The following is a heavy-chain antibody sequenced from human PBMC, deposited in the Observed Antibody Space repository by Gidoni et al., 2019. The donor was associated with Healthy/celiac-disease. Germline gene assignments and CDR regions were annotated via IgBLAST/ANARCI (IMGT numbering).Heavy chain of an antibody. CDR2: ISGSGGST. V-gene: IGHV3-23*01. CDR1: GFLFPSEA. Sequence: QLSASVVGTVPPIGSLRLTCSAYGFLFPSEAMSWVRQAPGKGLEWVLAISGSGGSTYDADSVKGRLTISRDNSKNTMYLQMNSLRDEDTAVYYCAKGHMITFGGVIVNDFDYWGQGTLVTVSS. CDR3: AKGHMITFGGVIVNDFDY. J-gene: IGHJ4*02. D-gene: IGHD3-16*02.